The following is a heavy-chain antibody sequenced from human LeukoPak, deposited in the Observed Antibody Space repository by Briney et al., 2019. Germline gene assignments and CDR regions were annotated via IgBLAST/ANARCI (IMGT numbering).Heavy chain of an antibody. CDR2: IYPGDSDT. D-gene: IGHD6-6*01. CDR1: GYSFTSYW. Sequence: GESLKISCKGSGYSFTSYWIGWVRQMPGKGLEWMGIIYPGDSDTRYSPSFQGQVTISADKSISTAYLQWSSLKASDTAMYYCARSKSSSGEGDAFDIWGQGTMVTVSS. V-gene: IGHV5-51*01. J-gene: IGHJ3*02. CDR3: ARSKSSSGEGDAFDI.